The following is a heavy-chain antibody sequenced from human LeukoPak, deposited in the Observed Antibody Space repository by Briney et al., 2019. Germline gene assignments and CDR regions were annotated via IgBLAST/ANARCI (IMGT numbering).Heavy chain of an antibody. D-gene: IGHD3-16*02. Sequence: ASVKVSCKASGYTFTGYYMHWVRQAPGQGLEWMGWISAYNGNTNYAQKLQGRVTMTTDTSTSTAYMELRSLRSDDTAVYYCARGYDYVWGSYRKDFDYWGQGTLVTVSS. J-gene: IGHJ4*02. CDR1: GYTFTGYY. V-gene: IGHV1-18*04. CDR2: ISAYNGNT. CDR3: ARGYDYVWGSYRKDFDY.